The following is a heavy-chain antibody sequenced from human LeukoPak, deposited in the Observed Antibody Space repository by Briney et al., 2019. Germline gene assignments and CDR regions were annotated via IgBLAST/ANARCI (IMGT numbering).Heavy chain of an antibody. CDR1: GGTFSSYA. CDR2: IIPIFGTA. Sequence: ASVKVSCKASGGTFSSYAISWVPQAPGQGLEWMGRIIPIFGTANYAQKFQGRVTITTDESTSTAYMELSSMSLEPTAVHYYATDYPGSTAYYYYYMNVGSKPSTVSVSS. CDR3: ATDYPGSTAYYYYYMNV. J-gene: IGHJ6*03. D-gene: IGHD3-10*01. V-gene: IGHV1-69*05.